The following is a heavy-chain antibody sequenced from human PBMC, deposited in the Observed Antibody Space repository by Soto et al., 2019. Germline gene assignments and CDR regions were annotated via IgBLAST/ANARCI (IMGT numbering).Heavy chain of an antibody. CDR2: IWYDGSNK. CDR1: GFTFSSYG. Sequence: PGGSLRLSCAASGFTFSSYGMHWVRQAPGKGLEWVAVIWYDGSNKYYADSVKGRFTISRDNSKNTLYLQMNSLRAEDTAVYYCARDPGMTTVVTRFDYWGQGTLVTVS. CDR3: ARDPGMTTVVTRFDY. J-gene: IGHJ4*02. D-gene: IGHD4-17*01. V-gene: IGHV3-33*01.